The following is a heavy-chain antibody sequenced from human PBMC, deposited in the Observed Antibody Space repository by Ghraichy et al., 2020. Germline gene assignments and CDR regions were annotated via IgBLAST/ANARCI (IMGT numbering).Heavy chain of an antibody. V-gene: IGHV3-23*01. J-gene: IGHJ4*02. CDR3: AKDMKLWPSGYFDY. CDR2: LSYNGISK. Sequence: GESLNISCEASGFTFTNYGMGWVRQAPGKGLEWVSGLSYNGISKYYADSVKGRFTISRDNSNSTLYLQVNSLGLEDTALYYCAKDMKLWPSGYFDYWGQGILVTVSS. D-gene: IGHD3-16*01. CDR1: GFTFTNYG.